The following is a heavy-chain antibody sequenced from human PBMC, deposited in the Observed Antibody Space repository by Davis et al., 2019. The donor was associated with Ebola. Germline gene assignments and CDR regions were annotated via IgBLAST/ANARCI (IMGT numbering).Heavy chain of an antibody. V-gene: IGHV3-23*01. Sequence: GESLKISCAASGFTFSKYDMTWVRQAPGKGLEWVSVISGSGDTTYYADSVKGRFTISRDNAKNTLSLQMNSLRAEDTAVYYCAKVRDDYWGQGTLVTVSS. CDR1: GFTFSKYD. J-gene: IGHJ4*02. CDR2: ISGSGDTT. CDR3: AKVRDDY.